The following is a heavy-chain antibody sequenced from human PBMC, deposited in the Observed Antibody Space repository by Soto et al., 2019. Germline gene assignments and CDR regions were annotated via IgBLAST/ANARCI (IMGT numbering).Heavy chain of an antibody. Sequence: QVQLVQSGAEVKKPGSSVKVSCKASGGTFSSYAISWVRQAPGQGLEWMGGIIPIFGTANYAQKFQGRVTITADESTSTAYMELSSLRSEDTAVYYCAREIEAAGTSRYYYYCMDVWGQGTTVTVSS. V-gene: IGHV1-69*12. D-gene: IGHD6-13*01. J-gene: IGHJ6*02. CDR2: IIPIFGTA. CDR1: GGTFSSYA. CDR3: AREIEAAGTSRYYYYCMDV.